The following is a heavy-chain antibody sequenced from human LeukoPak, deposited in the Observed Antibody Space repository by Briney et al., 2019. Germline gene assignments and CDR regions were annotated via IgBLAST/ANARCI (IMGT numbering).Heavy chain of an antibody. Sequence: SETLSLTCTVSGGSISSYYWSWIRQPPGKGLEWIGYIYYSGSTNYNPSLKSRVTISVDTSKNQFSLKLSSVTAADTAVYYCARTLQYSSSWYYYFYMDVWGKGTTVTVSS. CDR2: IYYSGST. CDR1: GGSISSYY. CDR3: ARTLQYSSSWYYYFYMDV. J-gene: IGHJ6*03. V-gene: IGHV4-59*01. D-gene: IGHD6-13*01.